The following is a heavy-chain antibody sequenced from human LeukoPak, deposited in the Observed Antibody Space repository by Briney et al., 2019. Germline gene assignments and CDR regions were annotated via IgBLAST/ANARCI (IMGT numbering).Heavy chain of an antibody. V-gene: IGHV3-23*01. D-gene: IGHD6-19*01. CDR1: GFTFSSYA. CDR2: ISGSGGST. CDR3: AKEPGVAVADPPYFDY. Sequence: GGSLRLSCATSGFTFSSYAMSWVRQAPGKGLEWVSVISGSGGSTNYADSVKGRFTISRDNSKNTLYLQMNGLRAEDTAVYYCAKEPGVAVADPPYFDYWGQGTLVTVSS. J-gene: IGHJ4*02.